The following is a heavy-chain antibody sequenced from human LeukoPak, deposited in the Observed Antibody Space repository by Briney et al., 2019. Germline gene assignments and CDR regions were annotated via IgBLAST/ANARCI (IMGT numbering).Heavy chain of an antibody. CDR3: ARSYRDGYNFLDY. V-gene: IGHV4-38-2*01. D-gene: IGHD5-24*01. J-gene: IGHJ4*02. CDR1: GYSISSGYY. CDR2: IYHSGST. Sequence: SETLSLTCAVSGYSISSGYYWGWIRQPPGKGLEWIGSIYHSGSTYYNPSLKSRVTISVDTSKNQFSLKLSSVTAADTAVYYCARSYRDGYNFLDYWGQGTLVTVSS.